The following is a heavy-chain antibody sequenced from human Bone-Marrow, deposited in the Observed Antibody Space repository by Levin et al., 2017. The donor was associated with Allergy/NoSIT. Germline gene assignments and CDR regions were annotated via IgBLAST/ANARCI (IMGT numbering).Heavy chain of an antibody. CDR3: AKADGFDAGSYVHYDY. D-gene: IGHD1-26*01. V-gene: IGHV3-23*01. CDR2: IDTSGGST. CDR1: GFIFNNFA. Sequence: GGSLRLSCAASGFIFNNFAMNWVRQAPGKGLEWVSGIDTSGGSTYYADSVKGRFAISRDSFKNTLYLEMNTLRAEDTAIYYCAKADGFDAGSYVHYDYWGQGTLVTVSS. J-gene: IGHJ4*02.